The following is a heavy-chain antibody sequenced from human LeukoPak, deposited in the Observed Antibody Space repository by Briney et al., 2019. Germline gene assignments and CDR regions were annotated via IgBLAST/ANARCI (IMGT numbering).Heavy chain of an antibody. V-gene: IGHV4-34*01. CDR3: ARGHGDYRY. Sequence: SGTLSLTCAVYGGSFSGYYWSWIRQPPGKGLEWIGEINHSGSTNYNPSLKSRVTISVDTSKNQFSLKLSSVTAADTAVYYCARGHGDYRYWGQGTLVTVSS. D-gene: IGHD4-17*01. J-gene: IGHJ4*02. CDR2: INHSGST. CDR1: GGSFSGYY.